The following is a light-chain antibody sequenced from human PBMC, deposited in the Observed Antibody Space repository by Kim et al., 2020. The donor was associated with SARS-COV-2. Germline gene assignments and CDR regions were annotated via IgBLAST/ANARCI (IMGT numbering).Light chain of an antibody. CDR3: QQYNSYSL. CDR1: QSISSW. CDR2: DAS. Sequence: DIQMTQSPSTLSASVGDSVTITCRASQSISSWLAWYQQKPGKAPKLLIYDASSLESGVPSRFSGSGSGTEFTLTISSLQPDDFATYYCQQYNSYSLFGQGTKVEIK. V-gene: IGKV1-5*01. J-gene: IGKJ1*01.